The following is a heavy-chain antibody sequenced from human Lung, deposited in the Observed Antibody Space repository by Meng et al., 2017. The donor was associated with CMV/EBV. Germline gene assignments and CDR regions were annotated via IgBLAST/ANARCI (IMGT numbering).Heavy chain of an antibody. CDR1: GGSISSSSYY. Sequence: SETLSLTCTVSGGSISSSSYYWGWIRQPPGKGLEWIGCIYYSGGTYYNPSLKSRVTISVDTSKNQFSLKLSSVTAADTAVYYCASTEDYDDSSGYDYWGQGTXVTVYS. D-gene: IGHD3-22*01. CDR3: ASTEDYDDSSGYDY. J-gene: IGHJ4*02. V-gene: IGHV4-39*01. CDR2: IYYSGGT.